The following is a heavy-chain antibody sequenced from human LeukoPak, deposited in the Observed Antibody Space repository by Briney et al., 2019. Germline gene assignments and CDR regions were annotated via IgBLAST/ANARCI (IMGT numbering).Heavy chain of an antibody. CDR3: ARGPYCSSTSCYTFYYYYYMDV. CDR2: IYYSGST. CDR1: GGSISSHY. Sequence: PSETLSLTCTVSGGSISSHYWSWIRQPPGKGLEGIGYIYYSGSTNYNPSLKSRVTISVDTSKNQFSLKLSSVTAADTAVYYCARGPYCSSTSCYTFYYYYYMDVWGKGTTVTVSS. D-gene: IGHD2-2*02. J-gene: IGHJ6*03. V-gene: IGHV4-59*11.